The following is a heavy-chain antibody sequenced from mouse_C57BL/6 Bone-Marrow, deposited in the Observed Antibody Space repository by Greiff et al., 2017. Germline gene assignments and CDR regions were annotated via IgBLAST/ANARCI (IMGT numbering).Heavy chain of an antibody. CDR1: GYTFTDYY. J-gene: IGHJ2*01. CDR2: INPNNGGT. Sequence: VQLQQSGPELVKPGASVKISCKASGYTFTDYYMNWVKQSHGKSLEWIGDINPNNGGTSYNQKFKGKATLTVDKSSSTAYMELRSLTSEDSAVYYCARWFGSSSLFDYWGQGTTLTVSS. CDR3: ARWFGSSSLFDY. V-gene: IGHV1-26*01. D-gene: IGHD1-1*01.